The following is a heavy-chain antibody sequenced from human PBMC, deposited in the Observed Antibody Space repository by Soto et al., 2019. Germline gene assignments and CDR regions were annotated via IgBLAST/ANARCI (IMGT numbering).Heavy chain of an antibody. CDR1: GGSISSSSYY. Sequence: SETLSLTCTVSGGSISSSSYYWGWIRQPPGKGLEWIGSIYYSGSTYYNPSLKSRVTISVDTSKNQFSLKLSSVTAEDTAVYYCARHSGEQQPDGTRKPNWFDPWGQGTLVTVS. CDR3: ARHSGEQQPDGTRKPNWFDP. CDR2: IYYSGST. J-gene: IGHJ5*02. V-gene: IGHV4-39*01. D-gene: IGHD6-13*01.